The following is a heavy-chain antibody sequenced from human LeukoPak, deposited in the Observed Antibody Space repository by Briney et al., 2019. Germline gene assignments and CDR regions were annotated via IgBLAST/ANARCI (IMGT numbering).Heavy chain of an antibody. J-gene: IGHJ5*02. V-gene: IGHV1-18*01. CDR3: ARDFGSGWLDFMGRGDNWFDP. CDR2: ISAYNGNT. CDR1: GYTFTSYG. D-gene: IGHD6-19*01. Sequence: ASVKVSCKASGYTFTSYGISWVRQAPGQGLEWMGWISAYNGNTNYAQKLQGRVTMTTDTSTSTAYMGLRSLRSDDTAVYYCARDFGSGWLDFMGRGDNWFDPWGQGTLVTVSS.